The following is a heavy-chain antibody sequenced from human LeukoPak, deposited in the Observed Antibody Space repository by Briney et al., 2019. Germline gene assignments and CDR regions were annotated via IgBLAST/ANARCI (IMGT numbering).Heavy chain of an antibody. CDR1: GFTFSSYA. J-gene: IGHJ4*02. D-gene: IGHD1-26*01. Sequence: GGSLRLSCAASGFTFSSYAMSWVRRAPGKGLEWVSAISGSGGSTHYADSVKGRFTISRDNSKNTLYLQMNSLRAEDTAVYYCAKKGGSYSFDYWGQGTLVTVSS. V-gene: IGHV3-23*01. CDR2: ISGSGGST. CDR3: AKKGGSYSFDY.